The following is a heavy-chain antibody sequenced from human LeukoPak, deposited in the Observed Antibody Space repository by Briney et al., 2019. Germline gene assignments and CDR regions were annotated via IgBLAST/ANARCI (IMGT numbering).Heavy chain of an antibody. CDR2: IYHSGST. J-gene: IGHJ4*02. Sequence: SETLSLTCAVSGYSISSGYYWGWIRQPPGKGLEWIGSIYHSGSTYYNPSLKSRVTISVDTSRNQFSLKLSSVTAADTAVYYCARQDWGAFRSITILGVVIRPFDYWGQGTLVTVSS. V-gene: IGHV4-38-2*01. D-gene: IGHD3-3*01. CDR3: ARQDWGAFRSITILGVVIRPFDY. CDR1: GYSISSGYY.